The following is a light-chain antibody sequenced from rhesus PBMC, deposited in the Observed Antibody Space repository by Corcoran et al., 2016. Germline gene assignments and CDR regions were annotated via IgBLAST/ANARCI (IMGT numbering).Light chain of an antibody. CDR2: NAS. CDR3: QQESNWSYS. CDR1: PSVSSR. J-gene: IGKJ2*01. Sequence: EIVMTQSPATLSLSPGERATLSCRASPSVSSRLAWYQQKPGQPPRLLIYNASSRVNGTTERFSGSGSGTDFTLTISSLEPEDVAVYFCQQESNWSYSFGQGTKVEIK. V-gene: IGKV3-17*02.